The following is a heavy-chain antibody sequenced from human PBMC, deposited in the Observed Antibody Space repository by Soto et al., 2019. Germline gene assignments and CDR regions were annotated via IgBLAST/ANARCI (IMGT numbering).Heavy chain of an antibody. V-gene: IGHV3-53*01. CDR3: ARDNYDILTGYPGPYYYYGMDV. CDR1: GFTVSSNY. Sequence: GGSLRLSCAASGFTVSSNYMSWVRQAPGKGLEWVSVIYSGGSTYYADSVKGRFTISRDNSKNTLYLQMNSLRAEDTAVYYCARDNYDILTGYPGPYYYYGMDVFGQATTVTV. CDR2: IYSGGST. D-gene: IGHD3-9*01. J-gene: IGHJ6*02.